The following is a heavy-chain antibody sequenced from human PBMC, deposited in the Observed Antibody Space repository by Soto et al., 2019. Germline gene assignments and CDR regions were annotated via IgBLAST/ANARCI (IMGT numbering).Heavy chain of an antibody. CDR3: ARGVGDLGDY. V-gene: IGHV1-8*01. D-gene: IGHD3-16*01. Sequence: QVQLVQSGAEVREPGASVKVSCKASGYTFTTYDINWVRQAAGQGLEWMGWVSPNSDNTGYAQKCQGRFTMTRNPSMSTVYRELSGLRSEDSAVYYCARGVGDLGDYWGQGTLVTVSS. CDR2: VSPNSDNT. J-gene: IGHJ4*02. CDR1: GYTFTTYD.